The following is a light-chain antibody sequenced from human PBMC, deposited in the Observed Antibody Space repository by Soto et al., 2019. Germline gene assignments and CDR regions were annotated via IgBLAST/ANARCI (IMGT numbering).Light chain of an antibody. CDR2: AAS. V-gene: IGKV1-39*01. CDR3: QQSHTTPYT. Sequence: DIQMTQSPSSLSASEGDRVTITCRASQNINNYLNWYQHKLGQAPKLLIYAASGLQSGVPSRFIGSWSGNDFTLTITSVQGEDFASYFCQQSHTTPYTFGRGTKLEV. CDR1: QNINNY. J-gene: IGKJ2*01.